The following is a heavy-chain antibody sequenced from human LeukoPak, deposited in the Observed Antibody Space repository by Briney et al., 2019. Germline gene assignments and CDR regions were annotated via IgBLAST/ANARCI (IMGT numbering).Heavy chain of an antibody. J-gene: IGHJ1*01. CDR3: ARVHYGYYDSSGSPYFQH. CDR1: GGTFSSYG. D-gene: IGHD3-22*01. V-gene: IGHV1-18*01. Sequence: ASVKVSCKASGGTFSSYGISWVRQAPGQGLEWMGWISAYNGNTNYAQKLQGRVTMTTDTSTSTAYMELRSLRSDDTAVYYCARVHYGYYDSSGSPYFQHWGQGTLVTVSS. CDR2: ISAYNGNT.